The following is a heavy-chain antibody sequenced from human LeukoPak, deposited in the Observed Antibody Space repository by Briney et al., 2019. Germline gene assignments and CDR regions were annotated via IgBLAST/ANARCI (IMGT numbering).Heavy chain of an antibody. Sequence: SETLSLTCTVSGGSISSSSYYWGWIRQPPGKGLEWIGRIYTSGSTNYNPSLKSRVTISVDTSKNQFSLKLSSVTAADTAVYYCAREPVYGSGSYYKSPLDYWGQGTLVTVSS. J-gene: IGHJ4*02. CDR1: GGSISSSSYY. CDR3: AREPVYGSGSYYKSPLDY. V-gene: IGHV4-61*02. D-gene: IGHD3-10*01. CDR2: IYTSGST.